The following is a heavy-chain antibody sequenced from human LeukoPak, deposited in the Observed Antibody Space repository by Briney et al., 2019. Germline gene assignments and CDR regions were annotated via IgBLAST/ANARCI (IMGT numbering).Heavy chain of an antibody. Sequence: GGSLRLSCVASGFSLTTYGMLWVRQAPGKGLQWVAFMRSDGTSKYYGDSVEGRFTISRDNSKSTLYLLMNCLSAEDTGIYYCAKDRPIKGGFDPWGQGTPVTVSS. CDR1: GFSLTTYG. J-gene: IGHJ5*02. CDR2: MRSDGTSK. V-gene: IGHV3-30*02. CDR3: AKDRPIKGGFDP. D-gene: IGHD3-16*01.